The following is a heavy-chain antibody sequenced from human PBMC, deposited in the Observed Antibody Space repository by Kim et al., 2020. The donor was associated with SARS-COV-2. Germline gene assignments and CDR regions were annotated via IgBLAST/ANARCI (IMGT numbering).Heavy chain of an antibody. CDR3: ARGRPISLSFGLKPFDY. Sequence: SETLSLTCAVYGGSFSGYYWSWIRQPPGKGLEWIGEINHSGSTNYNPSLKSRVTISVDTSKNQFSLKLSSVTAADTAVYYCARGRPISLSFGLKPFDYWG. J-gene: IGHJ4*01. CDR1: GGSFSGYY. CDR2: INHSGST. V-gene: IGHV4-34*01. D-gene: IGHD3-10*01.